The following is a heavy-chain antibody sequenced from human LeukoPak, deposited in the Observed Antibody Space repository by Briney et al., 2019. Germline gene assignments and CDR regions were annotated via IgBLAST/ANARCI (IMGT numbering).Heavy chain of an antibody. Sequence: GGSLRLSCAASGFTFSTYAMNWVRQAPGKGLEWVSAITGSGGNTYYADSVKGRFTISRDNSKNTLYLQMDSLRAEDSAVYYCAKGYSSSGTYNTPFDYWGQGTLVTVSS. CDR3: AKGYSSSGTYNTPFDY. CDR2: ITGSGGNT. V-gene: IGHV3-23*01. D-gene: IGHD3-10*01. CDR1: GFTFSTYA. J-gene: IGHJ4*02.